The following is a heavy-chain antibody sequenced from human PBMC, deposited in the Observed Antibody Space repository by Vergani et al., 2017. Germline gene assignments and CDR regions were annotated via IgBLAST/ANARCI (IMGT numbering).Heavy chain of an antibody. V-gene: IGHV1-69*04. Sequence: QVQLVQSGAEVKKPGSSVKVSCKASGGTFSSYAISWVRQAPGQGLEWMGRIIPILGIANYAQKFQGSVTITADKSTSTAYMELSSLRSEDTAVYYCARGPQKGNWFDHWGQGTLVTVSS. CDR1: GGTFSSYA. J-gene: IGHJ5*02. CDR2: IIPILGIA. CDR3: ARGPQKGNWFDH.